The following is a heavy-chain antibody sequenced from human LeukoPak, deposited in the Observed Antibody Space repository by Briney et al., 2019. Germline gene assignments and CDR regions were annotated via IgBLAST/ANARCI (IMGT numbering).Heavy chain of an antibody. Sequence: PSETLSLTCAVYGGSFSGYYWSWIRQPPGKGLEWIGEINHSGSTNYNPSLKSRVTISVDTSKNQFSLKLSSVTAADTAVYYCARDLSVAGTGGSDYWDQGTLVTVSS. CDR2: INHSGST. V-gene: IGHV4-34*01. D-gene: IGHD6-19*01. J-gene: IGHJ4*02. CDR1: GGSFSGYY. CDR3: ARDLSVAGTGGSDY.